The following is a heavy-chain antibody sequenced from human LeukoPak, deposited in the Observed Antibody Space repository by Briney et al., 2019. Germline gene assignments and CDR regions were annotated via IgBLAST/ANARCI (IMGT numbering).Heavy chain of an antibody. D-gene: IGHD2-8*02. J-gene: IGHJ4*02. V-gene: IGHV3-48*03. CDR3: ATYRQVLLPFES. CDR2: ISSSGSTI. Sequence: GGSLRLSCAASGFTFSSYEMSWVRQAPGKGLEWVSYISSSGSTIYYADSVKGRFTISRDNAKNSLYLQMNSLRAEDTAIYYCATYRQVLLPFESWGQGTLVTVSS. CDR1: GFTFSSYE.